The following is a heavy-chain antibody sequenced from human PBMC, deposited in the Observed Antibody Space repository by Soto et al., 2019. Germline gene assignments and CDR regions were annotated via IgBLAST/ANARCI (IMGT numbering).Heavy chain of an antibody. D-gene: IGHD6-19*01. CDR2: ISYSGYT. CDR3: ARYLEGTVTGRGAFVI. CDR1: GGSIRNDNFY. V-gene: IGHV4-31*03. Sequence: SETLSLTCTVSGGSIRNDNFYWSYLRQRPGKGLEWIGYISYSGYTFYHPSLKSRIVISVDPSKNQFSLILNSVTAADTAVYYCARYLEGTVTGRGAFVIWGRGTLVTSSS. J-gene: IGHJ3*02.